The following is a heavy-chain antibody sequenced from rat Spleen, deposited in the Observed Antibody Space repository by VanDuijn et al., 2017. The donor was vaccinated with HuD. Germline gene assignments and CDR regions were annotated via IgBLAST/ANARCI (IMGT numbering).Heavy chain of an antibody. CDR3: TRRGFLSDWYFDF. Sequence: EVQLVESGGGLVQPGRSLKLSCAASGFTFSNYGMAWVRQAPTKGLEWVASITNSGGSTYYRDSVKGRFTISRDNAKSTLYLQMDSLRSEDTATYYCTRRGFLSDWYFDFWGPGTMVTVSS. J-gene: IGHJ1*01. D-gene: IGHD4-4*01. CDR2: ITNSGGST. V-gene: IGHV5S13*01. CDR1: GFTFSNYG.